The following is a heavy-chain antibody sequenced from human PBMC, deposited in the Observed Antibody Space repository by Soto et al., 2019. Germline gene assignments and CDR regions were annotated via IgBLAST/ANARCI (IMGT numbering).Heavy chain of an antibody. Sequence: ASVKVSCKASGYTFTSYGISWVRQAPGQGLEWMGWISAYNGNTNYAQKLQGRVTMTTDTSTSTAYMELRSLRSDDTAVYYCAIVPIVLRYFDWSSPDAFDIWGQGTMVTVSS. CDR1: GYTFTSYG. D-gene: IGHD3-9*01. CDR3: AIVPIVLRYFDWSSPDAFDI. CDR2: ISAYNGNT. J-gene: IGHJ3*02. V-gene: IGHV1-18*01.